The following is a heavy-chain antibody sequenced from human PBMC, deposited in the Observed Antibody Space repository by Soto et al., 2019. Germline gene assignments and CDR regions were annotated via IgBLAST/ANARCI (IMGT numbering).Heavy chain of an antibody. CDR1: GDSISSSDYD. CDR2: VYYIGST. CDR3: ARQKYYDPYFDY. J-gene: IGHJ4*02. V-gene: IGHV4-39*01. D-gene: IGHD5-12*01. Sequence: QLQLQESGPGLVKPSETLYLSCTVSGDSISSSDYDWGWIRQPPGKGLVFIGNVYYIGSTYYNPSLKSRVTMSVDTSKNQFSLRLSSVTAADTALYYCARQKYYDPYFDYWGQG.